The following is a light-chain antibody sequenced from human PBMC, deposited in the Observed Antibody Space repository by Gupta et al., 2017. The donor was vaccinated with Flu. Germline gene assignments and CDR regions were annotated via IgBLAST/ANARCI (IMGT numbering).Light chain of an antibody. J-gene: IGLJ3*02. CDR2: EDT. CDR3: QAWDITSSQGV. CDR1: NIEDRN. V-gene: IGLV3-21*02. Sequence: GGTATFPWGGGNIEDRNVHWYQQKPGPAPVLVVYEDTVRPSGIPERFSGSNSGATATLTITRVQAGDEADYYWQAWDITSSQGVFGGGTKLTVL.